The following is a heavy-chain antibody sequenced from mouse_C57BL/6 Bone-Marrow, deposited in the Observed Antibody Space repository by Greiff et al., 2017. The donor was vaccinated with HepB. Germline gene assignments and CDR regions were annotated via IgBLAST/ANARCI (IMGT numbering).Heavy chain of an antibody. CDR2: IYPRSGNT. Sequence: VQLQQSGAELARPGASVKLSCKASGYTFTSYGISWVKQRTGQGLEWIGEIYPRSGNTYYNEKFKGKATLTADKSSSTAYMELRSLTSEDSAVYFCARSFTAVAPGYFEVWGTGTTVTVSS. J-gene: IGHJ1*03. D-gene: IGHD1-1*01. V-gene: IGHV1-81*01. CDR1: GYTFTSYG. CDR3: ARSFTAVAPGYFEV.